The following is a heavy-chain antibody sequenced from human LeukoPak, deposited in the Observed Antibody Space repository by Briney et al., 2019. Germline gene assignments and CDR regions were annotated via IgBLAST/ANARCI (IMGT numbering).Heavy chain of an antibody. Sequence: GDSLKISCKGSGYSFTNYWIGWVRQMPGEGLEWMGIIYPGDSETTYSPAFRGQVTISADKSINTAYLQWSSLKASDTAMYYCARHLTAASATNRSPFDVWGQGTMVTVSS. J-gene: IGHJ3*01. V-gene: IGHV5-51*01. D-gene: IGHD6-13*01. CDR2: IYPGDSET. CDR1: GYSFTNYW. CDR3: ARHLTAASATNRSPFDV.